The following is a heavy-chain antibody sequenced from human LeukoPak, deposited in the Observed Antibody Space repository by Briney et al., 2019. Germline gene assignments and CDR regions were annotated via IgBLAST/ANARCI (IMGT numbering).Heavy chain of an antibody. D-gene: IGHD3-22*01. CDR3: AADPSYSSGYRYYFDY. CDR1: GFTFISSA. J-gene: IGHJ4*02. V-gene: IGHV1-58*01. Sequence: AVKLSCKTSGFTFISSAVQWVRQARGQRLEWIGWIVVASGNTNYAQKFQESVTITRDMSTSTAYMELSSLRSEDTAVYYCAADPSYSSGYRYYFDYWGQGTLVPVSS. CDR2: IVVASGNT.